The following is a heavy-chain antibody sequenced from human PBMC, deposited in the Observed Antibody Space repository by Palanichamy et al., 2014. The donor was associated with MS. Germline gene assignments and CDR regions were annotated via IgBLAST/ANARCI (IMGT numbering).Heavy chain of an antibody. Sequence: QVQLQQSGPGLVKPSQTLSLTCAISGDSVSSKSAAWNWIRQSPSGGLEWLGRTYYRSNWNNDYALSVKSRMTINPDTSKNLFSLQLSSVTPEDTAVYYCARGRDGSSYYDYWGQGTLVTVSS. J-gene: IGHJ4*02. CDR1: GDSVSSKSAA. CDR2: TYYRSNWNN. D-gene: IGHD3-22*01. V-gene: IGHV6-1*01. CDR3: ARGRDGSSYYDY.